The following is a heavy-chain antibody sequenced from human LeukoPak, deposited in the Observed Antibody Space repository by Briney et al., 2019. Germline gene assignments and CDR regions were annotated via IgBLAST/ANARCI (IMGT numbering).Heavy chain of an antibody. V-gene: IGHV3-74*01. D-gene: IGHD6-13*01. CDR2: INSDGSTT. CDR3: ARGPGYSSSWYGTDL. J-gene: IGHJ5*02. CDR1: GFTLSSYW. Sequence: GGSLRLSCAASGFTLSSYWMHWVRQAPGKGPVWVSRINSDGSTTNYADSVKGRFTISRDNAKNTLYLQMDSLRAEDTAVYYCARGPGYSSSWYGTDLWGQGALVTVSS.